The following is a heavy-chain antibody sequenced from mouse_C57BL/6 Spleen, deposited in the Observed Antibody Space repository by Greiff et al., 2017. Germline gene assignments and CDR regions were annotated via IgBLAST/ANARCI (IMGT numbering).Heavy chain of an antibody. Sequence: VQLQESGPELVKPGASVKISCKASGYAFSSSWMNWVKQRTGKGLEWIGRIYPGDGDTNYNGKLKGKATLTADNSSRTAYMQLSSLTSEDSAVYFCARDYYDGGAMDYWGQGTSVTVSS. CDR1: GYAFSSSW. CDR3: ARDYYDGGAMDY. D-gene: IGHD2-4*01. V-gene: IGHV1-82*01. CDR2: IYPGDGDT. J-gene: IGHJ4*01.